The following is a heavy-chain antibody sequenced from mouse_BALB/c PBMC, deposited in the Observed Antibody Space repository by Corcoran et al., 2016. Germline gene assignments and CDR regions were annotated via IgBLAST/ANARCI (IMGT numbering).Heavy chain of an antibody. D-gene: IGHD2-1*01. CDR2: INPSTGYT. Sequence: QVQLQQSGAELAKPGASVKMSCKASGYTFTSYWMHWVKQRPGQGLEWIGYINPSTGYTEYNQKFKDKATLTADKSSSTAYMQLSSLTSEDSAVYYCARRGGNYAWFAYWGQGTLVTVFA. CDR3: ARRGGNYAWFAY. J-gene: IGHJ3*01. CDR1: GYTFTSYW. V-gene: IGHV1-7*01.